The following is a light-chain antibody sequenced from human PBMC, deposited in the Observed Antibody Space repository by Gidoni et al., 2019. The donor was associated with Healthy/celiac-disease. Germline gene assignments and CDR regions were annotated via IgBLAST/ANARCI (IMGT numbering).Light chain of an antibody. CDR1: QSISSSQ. J-gene: IGKJ4*01. Sequence: EIVLTQSPGTLSLSPGQSATLSCRASQSISSSQLAWYQQKPGQAPRPLMYCASSRATGIPDRFSGSGSGTDFTLTISRLEPEDFVVYDCQHFGNFGGGTKVE. CDR2: CAS. V-gene: IGKV3-20*01. CDR3: QHFGN.